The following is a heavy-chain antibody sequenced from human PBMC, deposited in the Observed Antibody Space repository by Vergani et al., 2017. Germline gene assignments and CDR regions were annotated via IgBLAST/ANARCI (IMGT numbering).Heavy chain of an antibody. CDR1: GFTFSSYA. CDR2: ISGSGGST. Sequence: VQLVESGGGVVQPGRSLRLSCAASGFTFSSYAMSWVRQAPGKGLEWVSAISGSGGSTYYADSVKGRFTISRDNSKNTLYLQMNSLRAEDTAVYYCARHGPRFLEWLSKLYYYYYYMDVWGKGTTVTVSS. CDR3: ARHGPRFLEWLSKLYYYYYYMDV. V-gene: IGHV3-23*04. J-gene: IGHJ6*03. D-gene: IGHD3-3*01.